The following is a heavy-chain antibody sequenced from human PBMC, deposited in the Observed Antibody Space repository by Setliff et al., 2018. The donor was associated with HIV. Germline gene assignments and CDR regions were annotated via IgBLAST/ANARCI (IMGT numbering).Heavy chain of an antibody. Sequence: LSLTCSVSGVSITTDGYYWSWIRHYPGKGLEWIGYMYHSGSTYYNASLASRLIMSLDPSKNRFSLKLNSMTAADPAMYYCAGGRYFRDIRDSRFDFWGEGMLVTVSS. V-gene: IGHV4-31*03. CDR2: MYHSGST. CDR1: GVSITTDGYY. D-gene: IGHD3-9*01. J-gene: IGHJ4*02. CDR3: AGGRYFRDIRDSRFDF.